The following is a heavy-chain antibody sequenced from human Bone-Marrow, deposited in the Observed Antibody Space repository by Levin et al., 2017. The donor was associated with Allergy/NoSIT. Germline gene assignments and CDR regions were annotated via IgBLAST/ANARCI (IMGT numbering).Heavy chain of an antibody. Sequence: ASVKVSCKASGYTFSTSAMNWVRQAPGQGLEWMGWINTNTGNPTYAQGFTGRFVFSLDTSVSTAYLQISSLKAEDTAVYYCARTIAVAGSDAFDIWGQGTMVTVSS. J-gene: IGHJ3*02. CDR3: ARTIAVAGSDAFDI. CDR1: GYTFSTSA. CDR2: INTNTGNP. V-gene: IGHV7-4-1*02. D-gene: IGHD6-19*01.